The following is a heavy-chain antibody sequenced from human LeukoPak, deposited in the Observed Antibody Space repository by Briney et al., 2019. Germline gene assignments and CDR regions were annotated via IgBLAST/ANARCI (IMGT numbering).Heavy chain of an antibody. J-gene: IGHJ4*02. Sequence: SETLSLTCAVYGGSFSGYYWSWIRQPPGKGLEWIGEINHSGSTNYNPSLKSRVTISVDTSKNQFSLKLSSVTAADTAVYYCARDSGYSYGYGTFDYWGQGTLVTVSS. CDR3: ARDSGYSYGYGTFDY. CDR1: GGSFSGYY. D-gene: IGHD5-18*01. V-gene: IGHV4-34*01. CDR2: INHSGST.